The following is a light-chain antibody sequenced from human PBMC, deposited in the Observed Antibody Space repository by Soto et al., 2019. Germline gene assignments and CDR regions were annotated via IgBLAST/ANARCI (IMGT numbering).Light chain of an antibody. CDR1: SSDVGGYNY. CDR3: CSYTRSSTYV. CDR2: DVS. Sequence: QSVLTQPASVSGSPGQSITISCTGTSSDVGGYNYVSWYRQHPGRAPKLMIYDVSNRPSGVSNRFSGSKSGNTASLTISWLQAEDEDDYYCCSYTRSSTYVFGAGTKVTVL. V-gene: IGLV2-14*01. J-gene: IGLJ1*01.